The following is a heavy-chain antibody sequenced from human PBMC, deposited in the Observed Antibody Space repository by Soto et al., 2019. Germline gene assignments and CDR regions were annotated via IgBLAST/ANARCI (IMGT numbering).Heavy chain of an antibody. V-gene: IGHV1-3*01. Sequence: GASVXVSGKSSLYTVTSEAMGCVLQAAGQRLEGMGGINAGNGNTKYSQKFQGRVTITRDTYASTAYMEMSSLRSEDTAVYYCARIHARGYDFCTHPHAAFDICGPGTMLTV. J-gene: IGHJ3*02. CDR3: ARIHARGYDFCTHPHAAFDI. D-gene: IGHD3-3*01. CDR1: LYTVTSEA. CDR2: INAGNGNT.